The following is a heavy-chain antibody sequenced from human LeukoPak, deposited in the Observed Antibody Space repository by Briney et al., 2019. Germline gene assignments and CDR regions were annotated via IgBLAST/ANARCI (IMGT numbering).Heavy chain of an antibody. CDR3: ARGGPYYYDSSDY. Sequence: SETLSLTCTVSGGSINNYCWNWIRQPPGKGLEWIGYIYYSESTIYNPSLKSRVTMSIDTSKNQFSLNLSSVTAADTAVYYCARGGPYYYDSSDYWGQGTLVTVSS. J-gene: IGHJ4*02. CDR1: GGSINNYC. D-gene: IGHD3-22*01. V-gene: IGHV4-59*01. CDR2: IYYSEST.